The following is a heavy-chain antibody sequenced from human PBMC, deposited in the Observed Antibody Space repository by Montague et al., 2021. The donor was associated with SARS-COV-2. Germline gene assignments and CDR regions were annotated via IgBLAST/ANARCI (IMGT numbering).Heavy chain of an antibody. D-gene: IGHD3-16*01. CDR3: ARANYYVMTSKAYAMDV. CDR1: GGSISSGGYY. CDR2: IFYRGGT. J-gene: IGHJ6*02. V-gene: IGHV4-31*03. Sequence: TLSLTCTVAGGSISSGGYYWSWVRQPPGKGLDWIGYIFYRGGTYYXRCLKSRVSMPVDTSKIQFSLNLTSVTAADTAVYYCARANYYVMTSKAYAMDVWGQGTTVTVSS.